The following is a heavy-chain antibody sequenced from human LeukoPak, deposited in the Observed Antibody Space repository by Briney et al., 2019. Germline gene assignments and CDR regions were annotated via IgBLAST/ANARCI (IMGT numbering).Heavy chain of an antibody. V-gene: IGHV3-30*18. CDR3: AKDVRRYCSGGSCYSVDY. D-gene: IGHD2-15*01. Sequence: GGPLRLSCTASGFTFSSYGMHWVRQAPGKGLEWVAVISYDGSNKYYADSVKGRFTISRDNSKNTLYLQMNSLRAEDTAVYYCAKDVRRYCSGGSCYSVDYWGQGTLVTVSS. CDR2: ISYDGSNK. J-gene: IGHJ4*02. CDR1: GFTFSSYG.